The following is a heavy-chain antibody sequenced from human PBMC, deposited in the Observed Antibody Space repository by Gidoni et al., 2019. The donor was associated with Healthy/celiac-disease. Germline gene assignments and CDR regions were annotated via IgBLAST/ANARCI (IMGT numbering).Heavy chain of an antibody. CDR2: IWYDGSNK. CDR1: GFTFSSYG. J-gene: IGHJ4*02. Sequence: QVQLVESGGGVVQPGRSLRLSCAASGFTFSSYGMHWVRQAPGKGLEWVAVIWYDGSNKYYADSVKGRFTISRDNSKNTLYLQMNSLRAEDTAVYYCASTIAAAGTGFDYWGQGTLVTVSS. CDR3: ASTIAAAGTGFDY. V-gene: IGHV3-33*01. D-gene: IGHD6-13*01.